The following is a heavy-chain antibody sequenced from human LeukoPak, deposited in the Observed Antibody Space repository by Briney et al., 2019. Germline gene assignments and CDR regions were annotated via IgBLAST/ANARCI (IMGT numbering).Heavy chain of an antibody. CDR2: IKQDGSEK. J-gene: IGHJ4*02. CDR3: ARVFRYCSDY. CDR1: GFTYSSYW. V-gene: IGHV3-7*01. D-gene: IGHD2-15*01. Sequence: GWSLRLSCAASGFTYSSYWMSWVRQAPGRGLEWVANIKQDGSEKYYVDSVKGRFTISRDNAKNSLYLQMNSLRAEDTAVYYCARVFRYCSDYWGQGTLVTVSS.